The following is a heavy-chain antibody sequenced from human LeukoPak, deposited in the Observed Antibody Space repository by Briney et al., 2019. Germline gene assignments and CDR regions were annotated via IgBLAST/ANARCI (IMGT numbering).Heavy chain of an antibody. CDR2: IYTSGST. CDR3: AREEASSSWYRYYYYYMDV. D-gene: IGHD6-13*01. J-gene: IGHJ6*03. CDR1: GVSISSYY. Sequence: SETLSLTCTVSGVSISSYYWSWIRQPAGKGLEWIGRIYTSGSTNYNPSLKSRVTMSVDTSKNQFSLKLSSVTAADTAVYYCAREEASSSWYRYYYYYMDVWGKGTTVTVSS. V-gene: IGHV4-4*07.